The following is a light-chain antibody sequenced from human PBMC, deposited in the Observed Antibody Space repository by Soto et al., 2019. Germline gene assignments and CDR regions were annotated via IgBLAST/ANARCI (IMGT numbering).Light chain of an antibody. CDR2: GSA. J-gene: IGKJ1*01. CDR3: QQYHSWPA. Sequence: EIVLWQSPGTLSLSPGERATLSCRASQSISSSYLAWYQQKPGQAPRLVIYGSATRATGIPDRFSGSGSGTEFTLTISSLQSEDSAVYYCQQYHSWPAFGQGTKVDIK. CDR1: QSISSSY. V-gene: IGKV3-15*01.